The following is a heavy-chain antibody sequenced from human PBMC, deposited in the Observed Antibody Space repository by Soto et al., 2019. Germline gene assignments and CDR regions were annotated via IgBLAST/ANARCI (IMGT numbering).Heavy chain of an antibody. CDR1: GYTFSRYW. Sequence: EVQLVPSGAEVKKPGESLKISCQGSGYTFSRYWIGWVRQMPGKGLEWMGIIYPGDSDTRYSPSLQGQVTISADKSISTAYLQWSSLKASDTAMYYCARRTGNSAIDCWGQGTLVTVSS. CDR3: ARRTGNSAIDC. J-gene: IGHJ4*02. D-gene: IGHD3-9*01. V-gene: IGHV5-51*01. CDR2: IYPGDSDT.